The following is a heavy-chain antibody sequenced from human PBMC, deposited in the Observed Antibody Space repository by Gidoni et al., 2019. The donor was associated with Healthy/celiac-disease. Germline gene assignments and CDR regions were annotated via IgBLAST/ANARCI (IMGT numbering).Heavy chain of an antibody. Sequence: QVQLQQWGAGLLKPSAPLSLTCAGRGGSFSGYYWSWTRQPPGKGLEWIGEINHSGSTNYNPSLKSRVTISVDTSKNQFSLKLSSVIAADTAVCYCARVKAVGASGGPFDYWGQGPLVTVSS. J-gene: IGHJ4*02. CDR1: GGSFSGYY. V-gene: IGHV4-34*01. D-gene: IGHD1-26*01. CDR2: INHSGST. CDR3: ARVKAVGASGGPFDY.